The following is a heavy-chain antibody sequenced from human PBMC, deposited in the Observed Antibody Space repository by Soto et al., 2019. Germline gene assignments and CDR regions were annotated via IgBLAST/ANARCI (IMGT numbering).Heavy chain of an antibody. CDR2: IYYSGST. D-gene: IGHD6-19*01. CDR1: GGSISSSSYD. V-gene: IGHV4-39*01. Sequence: QLQLQESGPGLVKPSETLSLNCTVSGGSISSSSYDWGWIRQPPGKGLEWIGRIYYSGSTYYNPSLKSRVTISVDTSKNQFSLKLSSVTAADTAVYYCARQKSIAVAGYWGQGTLVTVSS. CDR3: ARQKSIAVAGY. J-gene: IGHJ4*02.